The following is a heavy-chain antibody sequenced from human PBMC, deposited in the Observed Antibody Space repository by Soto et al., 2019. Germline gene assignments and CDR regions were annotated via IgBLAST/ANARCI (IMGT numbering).Heavy chain of an antibody. CDR2: KPYTGSP. J-gene: IGHJ4*02. D-gene: IGHD1-26*01. V-gene: IGHV4-61*01. CDR3: ARVGSGGHS. CDR1: GGAVSSGSYY. Sequence: QVQLQESGPGLVKPSETLSLTCSVSGGAVSSGSYYWSWIRQPPGKGLEWIGSKPYTGSPDYTRPLKLRVVIPIDRLKNQFSLKLSSVTAADTPVNFCARVGSGGHSWGQGTLVTVSS.